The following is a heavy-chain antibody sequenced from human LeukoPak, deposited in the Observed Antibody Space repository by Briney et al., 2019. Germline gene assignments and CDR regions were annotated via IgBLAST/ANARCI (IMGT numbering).Heavy chain of an antibody. CDR2: IKSISDGGTT. V-gene: IGHV3-15*01. Sequence: GGSLRLSRAASGFTFSNAWVSWVRQAPGKGLEWVGHIKSISDGGTTDYAAPVRGRFTISRDDSKNTLYLQMRILKTEDTAVYYSTRQQLVFDCWGQGTLVTVSS. CDR3: TRQQLVFDC. J-gene: IGHJ4*02. D-gene: IGHD6-13*01. CDR1: GFTFSNAW.